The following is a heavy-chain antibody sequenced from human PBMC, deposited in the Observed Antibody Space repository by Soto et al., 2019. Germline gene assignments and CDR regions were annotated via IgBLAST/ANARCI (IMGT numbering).Heavy chain of an antibody. D-gene: IGHD3-9*01. V-gene: IGHV2-5*01. Sequence: QITLKESGPTLLKPTQTLTVTCTLSEGSFTSVDWIRQPPGKALESLALIDWNRDKRYSTPLRNRLTVTRDTSKKEVLLAVTDMDPVDTATSYCAHGPNILTPSPAANADGGGGFDSFDSWCKGALVTVSS. J-gene: IGHJ5*01. CDR1: EGSFTS. CDR2: IDWNRDK. CDR3: AHGPNILTPSPAANADGGGGFDSFDS.